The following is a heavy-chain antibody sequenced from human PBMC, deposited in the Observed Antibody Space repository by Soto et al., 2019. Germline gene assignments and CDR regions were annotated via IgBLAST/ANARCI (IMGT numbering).Heavy chain of an antibody. Sequence: GGSLRFSCAASGFTFSSYAMHWVRQAPGKGLEWVAVISYDGSNKYYADSVKGRFTISRDNSKNTLYLQMNSLRAEDTAVYYCARAPDDGVEMATKEFDYWGQGTLVTVSS. D-gene: IGHD5-12*01. CDR1: GFTFSSYA. CDR3: ARAPDDGVEMATKEFDY. V-gene: IGHV3-30-3*01. CDR2: ISYDGSNK. J-gene: IGHJ4*02.